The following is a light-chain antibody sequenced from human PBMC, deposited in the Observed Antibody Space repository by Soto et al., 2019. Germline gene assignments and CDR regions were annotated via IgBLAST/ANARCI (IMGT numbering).Light chain of an antibody. CDR2: SNN. J-gene: IGLJ1*01. CDR1: SSNIGSNT. V-gene: IGLV1-44*01. Sequence: SVLTHPPSASGSPGQRVTIPCSGSSSNIGSNTVNWYQQLPGTAPKLLTYSNNQRPSGVPDRFSGSKSGTSASLAISGLQSEDEADYYCAAWDDSLAYVFGTGTKVTVL. CDR3: AAWDDSLAYV.